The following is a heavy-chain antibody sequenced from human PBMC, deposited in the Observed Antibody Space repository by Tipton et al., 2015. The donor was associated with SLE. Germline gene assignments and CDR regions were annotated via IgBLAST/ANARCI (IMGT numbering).Heavy chain of an antibody. CDR3: ARGYYYDTTGYRSWMDP. CDR1: GYSINSGYY. Sequence: TLSLTCTVSGYSINSGYYWTWIRQPPGKGPEWIGTIYYSGSTYYYPSLKSRITISVDTSKNQFSLEVRSVTAADTAVYYCARGYYYDTTGYRSWMDPWGQGTLVTVSS. V-gene: IGHV4-38-2*02. J-gene: IGHJ5*02. CDR2: IYYSGST. D-gene: IGHD3-22*01.